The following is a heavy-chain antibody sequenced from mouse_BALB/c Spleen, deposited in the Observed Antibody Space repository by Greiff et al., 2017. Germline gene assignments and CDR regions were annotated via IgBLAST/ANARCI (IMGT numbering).Heavy chain of an antibody. Sequence: EVKLVESGGGLVKPGGSLKLSCAASGFTFSDYYMYWVRQTPEKRLEWVATISDGGSYTYYPDSVKGRFTISRDNAKNNLYLQMSSLKSEDTAMYYCARAYYRYDNYAMDYWGQGTSVTVSS. CDR1: GFTFSDYY. D-gene: IGHD2-14*01. J-gene: IGHJ4*01. CDR2: ISDGGSYT. CDR3: ARAYYRYDNYAMDY. V-gene: IGHV5-4*02.